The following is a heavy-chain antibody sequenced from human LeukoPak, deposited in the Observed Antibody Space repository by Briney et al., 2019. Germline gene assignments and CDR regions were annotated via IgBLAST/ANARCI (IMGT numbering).Heavy chain of an antibody. CDR3: ARHYSGTYMPLVN. V-gene: IGHV4-59*04. D-gene: IGHD1-26*01. CDR1: GGSISGYY. J-gene: IGHJ4*02. Sequence: PSETLSLTCTVSGGSISGYYWTWIRQPPGKGLEWIGTIYYSGITYYNPSLKSRVIISVDTSKNQFSLKLTSVTAADTAVYYCARHYSGTYMPLVNWGQGTLVTVSS. CDR2: IYYSGIT.